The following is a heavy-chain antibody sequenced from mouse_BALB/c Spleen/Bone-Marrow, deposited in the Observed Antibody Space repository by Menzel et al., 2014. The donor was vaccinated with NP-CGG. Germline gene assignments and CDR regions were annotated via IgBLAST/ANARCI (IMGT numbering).Heavy chain of an antibody. CDR2: IRNKANGYTT. CDR1: GFTFTGYY. Sequence: EGQLVESGGGLGQPGGSLKLSCATSGFTFTGYYMSWVRQPPGKALEWLGFIRNKANGYTTEYSASVKGRFTISRDNSQSIPYLQMNTLRAEDSATYYCARDMGLLRFDYWGQGTTLTVSS. J-gene: IGHJ2*01. V-gene: IGHV7-3*02. CDR3: ARDMGLLRFDY. D-gene: IGHD1-1*01.